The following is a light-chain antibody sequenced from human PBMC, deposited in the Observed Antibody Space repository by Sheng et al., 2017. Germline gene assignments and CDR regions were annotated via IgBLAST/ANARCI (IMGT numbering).Light chain of an antibody. Sequence: EIVLTQSPATLSLSPGERATLSCRASQSVGGFLAWYQQKPGQAPRLLIYGASSRATGIPDRFSGSGSGTDFTLTISRLEPEDFAVYYCQQYGSSHTFGQGTRLEIK. CDR1: QSVGGF. CDR3: QQYGSSHT. CDR2: GAS. J-gene: IGKJ5*01. V-gene: IGKV3-20*01.